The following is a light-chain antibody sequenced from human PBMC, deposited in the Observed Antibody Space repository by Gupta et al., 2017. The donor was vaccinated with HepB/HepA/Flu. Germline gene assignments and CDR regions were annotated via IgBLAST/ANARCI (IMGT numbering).Light chain of an antibody. CDR3: QQRSNWPPGSLT. V-gene: IGKV3-11*01. J-gene: IGKJ4*01. Sequence: EIVLTQSPATLSLSPGERATLSCRASQSVSSYLAWYQQKPGQAPRLLIYDASNRATGIPARFSGSGSGTDFTLTIRRLEPEDFAVYYCQQRSNWPPGSLTFGGGTKVEIK. CDR2: DAS. CDR1: QSVSSY.